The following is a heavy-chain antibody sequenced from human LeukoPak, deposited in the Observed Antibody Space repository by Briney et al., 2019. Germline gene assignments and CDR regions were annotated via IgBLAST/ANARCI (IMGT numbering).Heavy chain of an antibody. V-gene: IGHV3-48*03. CDR3: ARDALGATRGAFDI. D-gene: IGHD1-26*01. CDR2: ISSSGSTN. CDR1: GFTFSSYE. Sequence: GGSLRLSCAASGFTFSSYEMDWVRQAPGKGLEWVSFISSSGSTNYYADSVKGRFTISRDNSKNSLYLQMNSLRAEDTAVYYCARDALGATRGAFDIWGQGTMVTVSS. J-gene: IGHJ3*02.